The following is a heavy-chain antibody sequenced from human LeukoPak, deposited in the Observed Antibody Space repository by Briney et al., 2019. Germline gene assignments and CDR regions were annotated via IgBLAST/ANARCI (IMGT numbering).Heavy chain of an antibody. CDR2: ISSSSIYI. D-gene: IGHD6-13*01. V-gene: IGHV3-21*01. Sequence: GGSLRLSCAASGFTFSNYRMNWVRQAPGKGLEWVSSISSSSIYIYYADSLKGRFTISRDNAKNSLYLQMNSLRAEDTAVYYCARGAEGIAATDSNFDYWGQGTLVTVSS. CDR3: ARGAEGIAATDSNFDY. CDR1: GFTFSNYR. J-gene: IGHJ4*02.